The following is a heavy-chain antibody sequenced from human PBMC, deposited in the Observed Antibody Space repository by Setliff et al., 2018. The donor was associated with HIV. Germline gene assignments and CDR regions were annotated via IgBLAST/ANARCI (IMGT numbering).Heavy chain of an antibody. J-gene: IGHJ6*03. CDR1: GGSISSNW. CDR3: GSIMVGGAMSYSYYYMDV. Sequence: PSETLSLTCAVSGGSISSNWWSWVRQSPGKGLEWIGEIYHSGSTHYNPSLQSRVTISVDKSKSQFSLKLNSVTAADTAVYYCGSIMVGGAMSYSYYYMDVWGKGTTVTVSS. CDR2: IYHSGST. V-gene: IGHV4-4*02. D-gene: IGHD3-16*01.